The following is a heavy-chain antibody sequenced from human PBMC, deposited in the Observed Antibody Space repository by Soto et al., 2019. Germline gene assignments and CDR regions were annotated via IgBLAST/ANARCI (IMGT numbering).Heavy chain of an antibody. J-gene: IGHJ4*02. Sequence: EVQLVESGGGLVKPGGSLRLSCADSGFTFSSYTINWVRRAPGKGLEWVSSISSRSTNTHYADSVRGRFTISRYNAKRSLYLQMNSLRAADTAVYYCARGPLYYFDYWGQGTLVTVPS. CDR1: GFTFSSYT. V-gene: IGHV3-21*02. CDR2: ISSRSTNT. CDR3: ARGPLYYFDY.